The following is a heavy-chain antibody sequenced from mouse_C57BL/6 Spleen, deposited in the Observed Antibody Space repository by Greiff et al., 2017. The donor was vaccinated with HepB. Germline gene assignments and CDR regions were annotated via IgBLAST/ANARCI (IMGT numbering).Heavy chain of an antibody. CDR1: GYAFSSYW. J-gene: IGHJ3*01. CDR3: ARDDGYYEGFFAY. Sequence: QVQLKESGAELVKPGASVKISCKASGYAFSSYWMNWVKQRPGKGLEWIGQIYPGDGDTNYNGKFKGKATLTADKSSSTAYMQLSSLTSEDSAVYFCARDDGYYEGFFAYWGQGTLVTVSA. D-gene: IGHD2-3*01. CDR2: IYPGDGDT. V-gene: IGHV1-80*01.